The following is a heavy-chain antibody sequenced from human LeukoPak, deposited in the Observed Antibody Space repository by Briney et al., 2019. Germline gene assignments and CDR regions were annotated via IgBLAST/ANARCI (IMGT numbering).Heavy chain of an antibody. CDR2: ISYDGGNK. Sequence: PGGSLRLSCAASGFTFSSYAMHWVRQAPGKGLEWVAVISYDGGNKYYADSVKGRFTISRDNSKNTLYLQMNSLRAEDTAVYYCASTMDHGFLEWFFDYWGQGTLVTVSS. CDR3: ASTMDHGFLEWFFDY. D-gene: IGHD3-3*01. CDR1: GFTFSSYA. V-gene: IGHV3-30*04. J-gene: IGHJ4*02.